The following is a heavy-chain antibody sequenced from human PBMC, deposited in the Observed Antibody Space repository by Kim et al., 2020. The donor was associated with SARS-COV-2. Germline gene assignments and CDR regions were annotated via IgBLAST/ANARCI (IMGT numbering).Heavy chain of an antibody. CDR3: TTDSSSSSWYDYYGMDV. D-gene: IGHD6-13*01. V-gene: IGHV3-15*01. J-gene: IGHJ6*02. Sequence: VKGQFTISRDDTRNTLYLQMNSLKTEDTAVYYCTTDSSSSSWYDYYGMDVWGQGTTVTVSS.